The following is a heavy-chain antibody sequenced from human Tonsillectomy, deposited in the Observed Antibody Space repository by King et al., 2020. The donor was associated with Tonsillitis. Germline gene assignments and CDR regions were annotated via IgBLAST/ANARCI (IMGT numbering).Heavy chain of an antibody. CDR1: GGSISSYY. CDR2: IYYSGST. V-gene: IGHV4-59*01. CDR3: ARSNCGGDCYFGAFDI. D-gene: IGHD2-21*02. J-gene: IGHJ3*02. Sequence: QLQESGPGLVKPSETLSLTCTVSGGSISSYYWSWIRQPPGKGLEWIGYIYYSGSTNYNPSLKSRVTISVETSKNQFSLKLSSVTAADTAVYYCARSNCGGDCYFGAFDIWGQGTMVTVSS.